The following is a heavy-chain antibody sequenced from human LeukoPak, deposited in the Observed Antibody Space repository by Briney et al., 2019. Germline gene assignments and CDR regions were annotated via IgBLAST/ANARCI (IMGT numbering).Heavy chain of an antibody. CDR3: AKDLSEAPDY. CDR1: GFTFSSYG. Sequence: PGGSLTLPCTASGFTFSSYGMHWVRQAPGKGREWVAVISYGGNNKYYADSVKGRFTISRDNSKNTLYLQMNSLRAEETAVYYCAKDLSEAPDYWGQGTLVTVSS. V-gene: IGHV3-30*18. CDR2: ISYGGNNK. J-gene: IGHJ4*02.